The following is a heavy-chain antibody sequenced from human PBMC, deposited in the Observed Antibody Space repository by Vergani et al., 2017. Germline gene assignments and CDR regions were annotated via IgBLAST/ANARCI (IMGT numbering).Heavy chain of an antibody. V-gene: IGHV3-13*04. CDR2: IGTAGDT. CDR1: GFTFSSYG. Sequence: VQLVESGGGVVQPGRSLRLSCAASGFTFSSYGMHWVRQATGKGLEWVSAIGTAGDTYYPGSVKGRFTISRENAKNSLYLQMNSLRAGDTAVYYCARFSVVRGFDPWGQGTLVTVSS. D-gene: IGHD2-2*01. J-gene: IGHJ5*02. CDR3: ARFSVVRGFDP.